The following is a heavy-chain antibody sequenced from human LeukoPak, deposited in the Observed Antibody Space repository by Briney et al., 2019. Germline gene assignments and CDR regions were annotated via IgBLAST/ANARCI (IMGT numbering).Heavy chain of an antibody. CDR3: TGSFGELTFFDY. CDR1: GFTFGDYG. D-gene: IGHD3-10*01. J-gene: IGHJ4*02. CDR2: IRSKAYGGTT. Sequence: GGSLRLSCTASGFTFGDYGLSWVRQAPGKGLEWVSFIRSKAYGGTTEYAASVKGRFTISRDDSKSIAYLQMNSLKTEDTAVYYCTGSFGELTFFDYWGQGTLVTVSS. V-gene: IGHV3-49*04.